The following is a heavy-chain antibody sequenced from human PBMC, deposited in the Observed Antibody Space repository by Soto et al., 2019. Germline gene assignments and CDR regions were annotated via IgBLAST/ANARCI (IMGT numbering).Heavy chain of an antibody. D-gene: IGHD3-10*01. CDR1: GFTFGDYA. CDR2: IRSKAYGGTT. CDR3: TKAPYGSGSHKLDY. J-gene: IGHJ4*02. Sequence: GGSLRLSCTASGFTFGDYAMSWFRQAPGKGLEWVGFIRSKAYGGTTEYAASVKGRFTISRDDSKSIAYLQMNSLKTEDTAVYYCTKAPYGSGSHKLDYWGQGTLVTVSS. V-gene: IGHV3-49*03.